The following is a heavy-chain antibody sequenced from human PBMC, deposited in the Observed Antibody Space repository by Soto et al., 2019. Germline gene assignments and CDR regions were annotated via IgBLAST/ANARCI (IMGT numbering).Heavy chain of an antibody. J-gene: IGHJ4*02. D-gene: IGHD2-21*02. V-gene: IGHV1-18*01. CDR1: GYTFISYG. CDR2: ISTFNGKT. Sequence: QVQLVQSVAAVKKPGASVKVSCKASGYTFISYGISWVRQAPGQGLAWMGWISTFNGKTNYAQNVQGRVTMTTNTSTTTAYMELRSLKSDATAVYYCAIASVPKWSGDSPCDHWGQGTLVTVSS. CDR3: AIASVPKWSGDSPCDH.